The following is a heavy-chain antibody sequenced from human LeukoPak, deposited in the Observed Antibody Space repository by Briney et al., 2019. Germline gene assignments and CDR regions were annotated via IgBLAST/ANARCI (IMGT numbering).Heavy chain of an antibody. CDR1: GFTFSSYA. CDR2: IWFDGTNK. J-gene: IGHJ4*02. V-gene: IGHV3-33*01. D-gene: IGHD3-10*01. CDR3: ARDKNRGFGELGV. Sequence: PGGSLRLSCAASGFTFSSYAMHWVRQAPGKGLEWVAVIWFDGTNKYYEDSVKGRFTISRDNSKNTLYLEMNSLRAEDTAVYYCARDKNRGFGELGVWGQGTLVTVSS.